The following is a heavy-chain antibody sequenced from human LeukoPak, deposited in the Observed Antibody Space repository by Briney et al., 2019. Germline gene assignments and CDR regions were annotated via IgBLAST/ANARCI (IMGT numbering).Heavy chain of an antibody. Sequence: SETLSLTCTVYGGPIRSGGYFLSWIRQPPGKGLGWLSNIYYSGSTYYNPPLKSRVTISVDTSKNQFSLKLSSMTAADTAVYYCARGTDDFWSGRGYLDYWGQGTPVTVSS. CDR3: ARGTDDFWSGRGYLDY. D-gene: IGHD3-3*01. CDR1: GGPIRSGGYF. J-gene: IGHJ4*02. CDR2: IYYSGST. V-gene: IGHV4-31*03.